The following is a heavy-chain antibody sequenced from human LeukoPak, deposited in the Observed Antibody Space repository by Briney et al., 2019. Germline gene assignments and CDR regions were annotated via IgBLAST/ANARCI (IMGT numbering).Heavy chain of an antibody. CDR2: IYYSGST. V-gene: IGHV4-39*07. Sequence: SETLSLTCTVSGGSISSSSYYWGWIRQPPGKGLEWIGSIYYSGSTYYNPSLKSRVTISVDTSKNQFSLKLSSVTAADTAVYYCASVGDYDSSGYFDYWGQGTLVTVSS. J-gene: IGHJ4*02. CDR3: ASVGDYDSSGYFDY. D-gene: IGHD3-22*01. CDR1: GGSISSSSYY.